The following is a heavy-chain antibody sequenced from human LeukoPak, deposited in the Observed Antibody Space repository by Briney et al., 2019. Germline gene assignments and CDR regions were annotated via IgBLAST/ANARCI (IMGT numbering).Heavy chain of an antibody. V-gene: IGHV1-8*01. J-gene: IGHJ4*02. D-gene: IGHD3-3*01. Sequence: ASVEVSCKASGYTFTNYDINWVRQATGQGLEWMGWMNPNSGNTGYAQKFQGRVTMTRNTSTSTAYMELTSLGSEDTAVYYCARVNNDFWSGYYSFDYWGQGALVTVSS. CDR1: GYTFTNYD. CDR2: MNPNSGNT. CDR3: ARVNNDFWSGYYSFDY.